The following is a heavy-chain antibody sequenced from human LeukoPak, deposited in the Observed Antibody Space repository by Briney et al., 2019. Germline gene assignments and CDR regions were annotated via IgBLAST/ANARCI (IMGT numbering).Heavy chain of an antibody. D-gene: IGHD1-20*01. J-gene: IGHJ6*02. V-gene: IGHV3-21*01. CDR2: ISSSSSYI. CDR1: GFTFSSYS. CDR3: ARAPEGITGTHVYGMDV. Sequence: GGSLRLSCAASGFTFSSYSMNWVRQAPGKGLEWVSSISSSSSYIYYADSVKGRFTISRDNAKNSLYLQMNSLRAEDTAVYYCARAPEGITGTHVYGMDVWGQGTTVTVSS.